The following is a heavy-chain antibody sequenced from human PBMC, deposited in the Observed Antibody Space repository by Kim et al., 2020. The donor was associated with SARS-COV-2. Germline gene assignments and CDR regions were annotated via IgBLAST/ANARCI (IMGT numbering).Heavy chain of an antibody. CDR3: ARERGGVRITMVRGRGMDV. Sequence: SETLSLTCAVYGGSFSGYYWSWIRQPPGKGLEWIGEINHSGSTNYNPSLKSRVTISVDTSKNQFSLKLSSVTAADTAVYYCARERGGVRITMVRGRGMDVWGQWNTVTVSS. V-gene: IGHV4-34*01. CDR1: GGSFSGYY. J-gene: IGHJ6*02. CDR2: INHSGST. D-gene: IGHD3-10*01.